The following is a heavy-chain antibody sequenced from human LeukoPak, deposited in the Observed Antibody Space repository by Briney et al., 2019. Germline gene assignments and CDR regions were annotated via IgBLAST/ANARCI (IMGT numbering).Heavy chain of an antibody. CDR1: GFTFSSYS. V-gene: IGHV3-21*01. CDR3: ARNSLSEYYYDRSGYPTWFDP. Sequence: GGSLRLSCAASGFTFSSYSMNWVRQAPGKGLEWVSSISSSSSYIYYADSVKGRFTISRDNAKNSLYLQMNTMRADDTALYYCARNSLSEYYYDRSGYPTWFDPWGEGTLVTVSS. D-gene: IGHD3-22*01. J-gene: IGHJ5*02. CDR2: ISSSSSYI.